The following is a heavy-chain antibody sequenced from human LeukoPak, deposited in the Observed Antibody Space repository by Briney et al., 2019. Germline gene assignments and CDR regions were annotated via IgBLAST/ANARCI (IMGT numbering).Heavy chain of an antibody. Sequence: TRYSPSFQGQVTISADKSIRTAYLQWSSLKASDTAMYYCATSETGNVDYWGQGTRVTVSS. V-gene: IGHV5-51*01. CDR3: ATSETGNVDY. D-gene: IGHD7-27*01. CDR2: T. J-gene: IGHJ4*02.